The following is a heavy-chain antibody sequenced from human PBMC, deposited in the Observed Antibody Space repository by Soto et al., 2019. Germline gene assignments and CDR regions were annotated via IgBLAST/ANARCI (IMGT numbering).Heavy chain of an antibody. V-gene: IGHV3-30-3*01. J-gene: IGHJ5*02. CDR1: GFTFSSYA. Sequence: GGSLRLSCAASGFTFSSYAMHWVRQAPGKGLEWVAVISYDGSNKYYADSVKGRFTISRDNSKNTLYLQMNSLRAEDTAVYYCATEIPYYDSSGYLPERRPFDPWGQGTLVTVSS. D-gene: IGHD3-22*01. CDR3: ATEIPYYDSSGYLPERRPFDP. CDR2: ISYDGSNK.